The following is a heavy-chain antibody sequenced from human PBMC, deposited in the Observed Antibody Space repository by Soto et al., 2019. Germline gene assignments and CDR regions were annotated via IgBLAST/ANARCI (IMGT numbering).Heavy chain of an antibody. V-gene: IGHV3-30*03. CDR1: GFTSSSYV. CDR3: ARGDPYYGMDV. J-gene: IGHJ6*02. Sequence: QVQLVESGGGVVQPGRSLRLSCEASGFTSSSYVMHWVRQAPGKGQEWVAVISYDGSNKHYADSVKGRFTISRDNSKNTLYLEMKGLRGGETAVYSCARGDPYYGMDVWGQGTTVTVSS. CDR2: ISYDGSNK.